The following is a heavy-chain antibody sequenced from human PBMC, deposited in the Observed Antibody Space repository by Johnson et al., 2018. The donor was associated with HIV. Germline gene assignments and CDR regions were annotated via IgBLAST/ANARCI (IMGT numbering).Heavy chain of an antibody. CDR2: ISYDGRIP. CDR3: AREKGMTTIRDGFDI. CDR1: QFTFNRYG. J-gene: IGHJ3*02. V-gene: IGHV3-30*03. D-gene: IGHD5-24*01. Sequence: QVQLVESGGGVVQPGRSLRLSCAASQFTFNRYGMHWVRQAPGKGLEWVAVISYDGRIPSHADSVKGRFTISRDNSKNTLYLQMNSLRPEDTAVYFCAREKGMTTIRDGFDIWGQGTMGSVSS.